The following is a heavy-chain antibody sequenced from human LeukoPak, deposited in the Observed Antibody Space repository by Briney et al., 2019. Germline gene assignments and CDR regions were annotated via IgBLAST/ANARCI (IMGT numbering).Heavy chain of an antibody. CDR1: GYTFTGYD. Sequence: ASVKVSCKASGYTFTGYDINWVRQATGQGLERMGWMNPNSGNTGYAQKFQGRVTMTRNTSISTAYMELSSLRSEDTAVYYCARGRSQVKGDYYYYYMDVWGKGTTVTVSS. CDR2: MNPNSGNT. CDR3: ARGRSQVKGDYYYYYMDV. J-gene: IGHJ6*03. V-gene: IGHV1-8*01. D-gene: IGHD3-22*01.